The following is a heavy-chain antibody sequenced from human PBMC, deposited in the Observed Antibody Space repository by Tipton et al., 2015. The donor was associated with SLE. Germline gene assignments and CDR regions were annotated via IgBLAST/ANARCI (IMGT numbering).Heavy chain of an antibody. J-gene: IGHJ3*02. V-gene: IGHV3-23*01. CDR1: GFTFGDYA. D-gene: IGHD6-6*01. CDR2: ISGSGGST. Sequence: SLRLSCTASGFTFGDYAMSWVRQAPGKGLEWVSAISGSGGSTYYADSVKGRFTISRDNSKNTLYLQMNSLRAEDTAVYYCAKDTVRIAARPDDAFDIWGQGTMVTVSS. CDR3: AKDTVRIAARPDDAFDI.